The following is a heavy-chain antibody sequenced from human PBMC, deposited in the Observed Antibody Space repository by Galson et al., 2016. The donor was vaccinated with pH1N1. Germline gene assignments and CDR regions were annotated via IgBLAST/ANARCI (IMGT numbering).Heavy chain of an antibody. V-gene: IGHV4-4*07. CDR1: GGSINNYY. Sequence: ETLSLTCTVSGGSINNYYWTWIRQPAGKGPEWIGRIYSSGSTKYNPSLKSRVTMVIDKSKNHFSLKLRSVTAADSAMYFCARAETAMDLFDYWGQGTLVTVSS. D-gene: IGHD5-18*01. CDR2: IYSSGST. CDR3: ARAETAMDLFDY. J-gene: IGHJ4*02.